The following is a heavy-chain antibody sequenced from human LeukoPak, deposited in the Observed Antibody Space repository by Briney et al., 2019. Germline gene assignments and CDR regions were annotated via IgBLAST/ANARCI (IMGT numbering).Heavy chain of an antibody. CDR3: ASLSRRLGELSYYYYYYMDV. V-gene: IGHV3-9*01. Sequence: PGRSLRLSCAASGFTFDDYAMHWVRQAPGKGLEWVSGISWNSGSIGYADSVKGRFTISRDNAKNSLYLQMNSLRSEDTAVYYCASLSRRLGELSYYYYYYMDVWGKGTTVTVSS. J-gene: IGHJ6*03. CDR2: ISWNSGSI. CDR1: GFTFDDYA. D-gene: IGHD3-16*02.